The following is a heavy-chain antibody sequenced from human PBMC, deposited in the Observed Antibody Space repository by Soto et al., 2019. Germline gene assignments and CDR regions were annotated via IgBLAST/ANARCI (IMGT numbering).Heavy chain of an antibody. D-gene: IGHD3-22*01. V-gene: IGHV3-30-3*01. CDR3: ARATTDYYDSSGYSRGDAFDI. CDR2: ISYDGSNK. J-gene: IGHJ3*02. Sequence: VQLVESGGGVVQPGRSLRLSCAASGFTFSSYAMHWVRQAPGKGLEWVAVISYDGSNKYYADSVKGRFTISRDNSKNTLYLQMNSLRAEDTAVYYCARATTDYYDSSGYSRGDAFDIWGQGTMVTVSS. CDR1: GFTFSSYA.